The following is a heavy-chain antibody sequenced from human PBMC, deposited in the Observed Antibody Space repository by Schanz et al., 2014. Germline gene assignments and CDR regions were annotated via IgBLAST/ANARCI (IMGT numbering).Heavy chain of an antibody. Sequence: EVQLLESGGFLVQPGGSLRLSCAVSGFSFRDYGMSWVRQPPGKGLEWVSAISGGDDSTEYAESVKGRFIISRDNSRNTLYLQMHSLRFEDAAIYYCAKIALIDYWGQGTLVTVSS. D-gene: IGHD3-16*01. CDR2: ISGGDDST. CDR3: AKIALIDY. CDR1: GFSFRDYG. V-gene: IGHV3-23*01. J-gene: IGHJ4*02.